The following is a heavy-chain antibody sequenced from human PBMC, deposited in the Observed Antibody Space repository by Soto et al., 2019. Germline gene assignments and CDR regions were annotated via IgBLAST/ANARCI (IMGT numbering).Heavy chain of an antibody. J-gene: IGHJ4*02. Sequence: EVPLVESGGGLVQPGGSLRLSCAASGFTFSSYWMHWVRQAPGKGLVWVSRINSDGSSTSYADSVKGRFTISRDNAKNTLYLQMNSLRAEDTAVYYCVRTSLVVAAATREDYWGQGTRVTVSS. CDR3: VRTSLVVAAATREDY. CDR1: GFTFSSYW. D-gene: IGHD2-15*01. CDR2: INSDGSST. V-gene: IGHV3-74*01.